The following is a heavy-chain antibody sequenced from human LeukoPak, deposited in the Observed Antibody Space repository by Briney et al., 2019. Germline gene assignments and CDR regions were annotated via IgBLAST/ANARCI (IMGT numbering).Heavy chain of an antibody. J-gene: IGHJ5*02. D-gene: IGHD4-17*01. CDR1: GGSIRSGDHH. CDR3: ARGYVGATTGAWFDP. Sequence: SETLSLTCSVSGGSIRSGDHHWAWVRQPPGKGLEFIGSLDESGRPYYNRPLKSRVSISGDTSGKQFSLNLTSVTAADTAVYFCARGYVGATTGAWFDPWGQGTLVTVSS. V-gene: IGHV4-39*07. CDR2: LDESGRP.